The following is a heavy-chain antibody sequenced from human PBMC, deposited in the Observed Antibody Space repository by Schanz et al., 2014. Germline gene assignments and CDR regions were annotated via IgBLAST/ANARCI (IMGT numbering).Heavy chain of an antibody. D-gene: IGHD2-2*01. J-gene: IGHJ4*02. V-gene: IGHV1-46*03. CDR3: ARAPTACGSDTSCLGARLGY. CDR1: GYTFASSS. CDR2: SNPSGRGT. Sequence: QVPLVQSGAEVKKPGASVKVSCKAFGYTFASSSMYWVRQAPGQGLEWMGISNPSGRGTSYARRNPDRVTETRATSRSTVYMELSSLRSEDTAVYYCARAPTACGSDTSCLGARLGYWGQGTLVTVSS.